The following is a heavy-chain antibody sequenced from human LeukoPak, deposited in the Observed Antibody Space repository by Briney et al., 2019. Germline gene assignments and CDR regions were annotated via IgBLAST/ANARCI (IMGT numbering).Heavy chain of an antibody. Sequence: ASVKVSCKASGYTFTGYYMHCVRQAPGQGLEWMGWINPNSGGTNYAQKFQGRVTMTRDTSISTAYMELSRLRSDDTAVYYCARIEPTRYYYDSSGYYPYWGQGTLVTVSS. J-gene: IGHJ4*02. V-gene: IGHV1-2*02. CDR2: INPNSGGT. CDR1: GYTFTGYY. D-gene: IGHD3-22*01. CDR3: ARIEPTRYYYDSSGYYPY.